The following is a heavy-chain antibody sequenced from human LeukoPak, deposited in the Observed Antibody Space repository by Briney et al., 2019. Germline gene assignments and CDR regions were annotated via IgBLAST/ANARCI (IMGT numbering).Heavy chain of an antibody. CDR3: ARDKRGDAFDL. J-gene: IGHJ3*01. Sequence: ASVKASCKASGYTFSSDDINWVRQATGQGPEWMGWMNPDSGRTDYAPKFQGRVSFTRNTSINAAYMELSLLTSEDTAVYYCARDKRGDAFDLWGQGTMVTVSS. CDR1: GYTFSSDD. V-gene: IGHV1-8*03. CDR2: MNPDSGRT.